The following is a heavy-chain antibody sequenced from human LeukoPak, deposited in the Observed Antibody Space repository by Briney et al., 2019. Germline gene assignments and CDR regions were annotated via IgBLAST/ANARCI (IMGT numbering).Heavy chain of an antibody. CDR2: IRSKANSYAT. Sequence: GGSLRLSCAASGFTFSGSAMHWVRQASGKGLEWVGRIRSKANSYATAYAASVKGRFTISRDDSKNTAYLQMNSLKTEDTAVHYYTLGDGYKKISGVDYWGQGTLVTVSS. J-gene: IGHJ4*02. V-gene: IGHV3-73*01. CDR1: GFTFSGSA. D-gene: IGHD5-24*01. CDR3: TLGDGYKKISGVDY.